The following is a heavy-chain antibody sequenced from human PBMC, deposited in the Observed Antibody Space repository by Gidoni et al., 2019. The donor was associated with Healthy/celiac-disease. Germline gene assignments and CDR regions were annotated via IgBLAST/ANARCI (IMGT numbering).Heavy chain of an antibody. CDR2: ISWDGGST. CDR1: GFTFDDYT. D-gene: IGHD4-17*01. CDR3: AEDFGSDYHFDY. Sequence: VQLVESVVVVVQPGGSLRLCCAASGFTFDDYTTHWVRQASGKGLEWVSLISWDGGSTYYADSVKRRFTISRDNSKNSLYLQMNSLRTEDTALYYCAEDFGSDYHFDYWGQGTLVTVSS. J-gene: IGHJ4*02. V-gene: IGHV3-43*01.